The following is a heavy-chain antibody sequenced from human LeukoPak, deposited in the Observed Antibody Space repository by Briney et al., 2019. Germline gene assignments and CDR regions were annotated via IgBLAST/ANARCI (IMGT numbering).Heavy chain of an antibody. J-gene: IGHJ4*02. CDR2: ISAYNGNT. Sequence: HRASVKVSCKASGYTFTSYGISWVRQAPGQGLEWMGWISAYNGNTNYAQKLQGRVTMTTDTSTSTAYMELRSLRSDDTAVYYCARVTDHTIFDTFPIDYWGQGTLVTVSS. D-gene: IGHD3-3*01. V-gene: IGHV1-18*01. CDR1: GYTFTSYG. CDR3: ARVTDHTIFDTFPIDY.